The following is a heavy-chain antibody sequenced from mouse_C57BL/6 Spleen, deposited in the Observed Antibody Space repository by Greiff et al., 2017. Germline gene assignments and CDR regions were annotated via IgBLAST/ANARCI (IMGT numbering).Heavy chain of an antibody. CDR2: IYPRDGST. D-gene: IGHD2-1*01. CDR1: GYTFTSYD. J-gene: IGHJ2*01. V-gene: IGHV1-85*01. CDR3: ARCYYGNNRDFFDD. Sequence: VQLQQSGPELVKPGASVKLSCKASGYTFTSYDINWVKQRPGQGLEWIGWIYPRDGSTKYNEKFKGKATLTVDTSSSTAYMELHSLTSEDSAVYFCARCYYGNNRDFFDDWGQGTTLTVSS.